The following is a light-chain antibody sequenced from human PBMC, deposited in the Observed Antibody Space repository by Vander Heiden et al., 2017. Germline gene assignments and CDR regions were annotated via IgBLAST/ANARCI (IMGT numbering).Light chain of an antibody. CDR3: HQSYDSPYT. J-gene: IGKJ2*01. CDR1: QSVRSRY. Sequence: EILLTQSPVTLSLSPGDTATLPCRHSQSVRSRYLAGNKRKHGKTPRVLIYGATSRATGIPERFSGSGSGTDFTLTISRLEPEDFAVYYCHQSYDSPYTFGQGTNVEMK. CDR2: GAT. V-gene: IGKV3-20*01.